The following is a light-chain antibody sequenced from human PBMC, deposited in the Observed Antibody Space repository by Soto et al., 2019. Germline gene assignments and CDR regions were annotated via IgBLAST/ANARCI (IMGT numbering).Light chain of an antibody. Sequence: QSVLTQPPSVSGAPGQRVTISCTGSSSNIGAGYDVHWYQQLPGTAPKLLIYGNSNRPSGVPDRFSGSKSGTSASLAITGLQAEDEANYYCQSYDSSMSGWDVFGNGTRSP. CDR3: QSYDSSMSGWDV. J-gene: IGLJ1*01. CDR2: GNS. V-gene: IGLV1-40*01. CDR1: SSNIGAGYD.